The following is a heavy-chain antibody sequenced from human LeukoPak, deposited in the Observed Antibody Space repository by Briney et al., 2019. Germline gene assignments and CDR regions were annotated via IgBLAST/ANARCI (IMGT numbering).Heavy chain of an antibody. Sequence: GGSRGPSGEAPELTSGGFVRNWAAQAQGRGRRGFSTFGFVGATVYYAGSVQGRFTISRDNAKNSLYLQMNSLRAEDTAVYYCARGSYDNSGYYSGAGARADYWGQGILVTVSS. CDR2: FGFVGATV. CDR3: ARGSYDNSGYYSGAGARADY. CDR1: ELTSGGFV. J-gene: IGHJ4*02. D-gene: IGHD3-22*01. V-gene: IGHV3-48*01.